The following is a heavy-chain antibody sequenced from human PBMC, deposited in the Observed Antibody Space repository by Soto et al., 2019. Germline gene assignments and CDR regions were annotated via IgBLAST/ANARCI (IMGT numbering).Heavy chain of an antibody. V-gene: IGHV3-23*01. CDR1: GFTFSDYA. Sequence: VQLLESGGGLVQPGESLRLSCAASGFTFSDYAMAWVRQAPGKGLEWVSGISGRGDRTHYADSVKGRFTISRDNSKNTVYVQMNSLRVVDTAIYYCAKVWDYDILTGYYTEAFDIWGQGTMVTVSS. CDR3: AKVWDYDILTGYYTEAFDI. CDR2: ISGRGDRT. J-gene: IGHJ3*02. D-gene: IGHD3-9*01.